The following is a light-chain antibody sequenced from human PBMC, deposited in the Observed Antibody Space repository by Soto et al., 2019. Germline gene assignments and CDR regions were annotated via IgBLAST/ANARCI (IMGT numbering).Light chain of an antibody. Sequence: EMVLTQSPGTLSLSPGEGATLSCRASQIVSTTYLAWYQQKPGQAPKLLIYGASSRAAGIPDRFSGSGSGTDFTLTISRLEPEDFAVYYCQEYDTSGTFGQGTKVDIK. CDR3: QEYDTSGT. CDR2: GAS. J-gene: IGKJ1*01. V-gene: IGKV3-20*01. CDR1: QIVSTTY.